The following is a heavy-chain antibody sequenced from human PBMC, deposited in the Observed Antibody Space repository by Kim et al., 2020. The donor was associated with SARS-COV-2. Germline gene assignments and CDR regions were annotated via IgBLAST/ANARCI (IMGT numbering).Heavy chain of an antibody. D-gene: IGHD6-13*01. Sequence: GGSLRLSCAASGFTFSSYGMHWVRQAPGKGLEWVAVIWYDGSNKYYADSVKGRFTISRDNSKNTLYLQMNSLRAEDTAVYYCARAAAGNGMDVWGQGTTVTVSS. V-gene: IGHV3-33*01. CDR1: GFTFSSYG. J-gene: IGHJ6*02. CDR3: ARAAAGNGMDV. CDR2: IWYDGSNK.